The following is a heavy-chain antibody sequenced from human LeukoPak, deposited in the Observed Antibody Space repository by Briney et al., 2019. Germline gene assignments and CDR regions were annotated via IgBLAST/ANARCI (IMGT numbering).Heavy chain of an antibody. CDR3: ARGGSYLSAFDI. J-gene: IGHJ3*02. CDR1: GFTVSSNY. CDR2: IYSGGST. D-gene: IGHD1-26*01. V-gene: IGHV3-53*01. Sequence: GGSLRLSCAASGFTVSSNYMSWVRQAPGKGLEWVSIIYSGGSTFYADSVKGRFTISRDNSKNTLYLQMNSLRAEDTAVYYCARGGSYLSAFDIWGQGSMVTVSS.